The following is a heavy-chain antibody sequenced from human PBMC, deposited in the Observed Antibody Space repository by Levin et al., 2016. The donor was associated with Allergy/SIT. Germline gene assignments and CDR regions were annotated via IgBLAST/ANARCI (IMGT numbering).Heavy chain of an antibody. V-gene: IGHV4-30-2*01. CDR1: GGSISSGDYS. CDR3: ARVIVSHCSSTSCAIRDSYYYMDV. D-gene: IGHD2-2*01. J-gene: IGHJ6*03. Sequence: SETLSLTCAVSGGSISSGDYSWNWIRQPPGKGLEWIGYIYHSGSTYYNPSLKSRVTISVDRSKNQFSLKLSSVTAADTAVYYCARVIVSHCSSTSCAIRDSYYYMDVWGKGTTVIVSS. CDR2: IYHSGST.